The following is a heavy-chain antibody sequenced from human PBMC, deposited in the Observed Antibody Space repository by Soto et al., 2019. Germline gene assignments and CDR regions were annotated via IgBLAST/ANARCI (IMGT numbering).Heavy chain of an antibody. D-gene: IGHD6-6*01. J-gene: IGHJ4*02. Sequence: GGSLRLSCAASGFTFSSYWMSWVRQAPGKGLEWVANIKQDGSEKYYVDSVKGRFTISRDNAKNSLYLQMNSLRAEDTAVYYCARDLWSAARPTSRYWGQGTLVTVSS. V-gene: IGHV3-7*01. CDR1: GFTFSSYW. CDR2: IKQDGSEK. CDR3: ARDLWSAARPTSRY.